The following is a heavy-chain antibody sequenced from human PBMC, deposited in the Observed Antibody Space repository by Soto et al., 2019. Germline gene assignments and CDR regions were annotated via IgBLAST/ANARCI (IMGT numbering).Heavy chain of an antibody. CDR1: GGTFSTSA. V-gene: IGHV1-69*05. D-gene: IGHD3-3*02. Sequence: QVQLMQSGAEVKKPGSSVKVSCKASGGTFSTSAISWVRQAPGEGLEWVGGIMPIFATPDYAQKFQDRVTLSXDXATATAYLELTSLTTDDTAVYYCARDKDRQQLGGNYYYILDVWGQGTAITVSS. CDR3: ARDKDRQQLGGNYYYILDV. J-gene: IGHJ6*02. CDR2: IMPIFATP.